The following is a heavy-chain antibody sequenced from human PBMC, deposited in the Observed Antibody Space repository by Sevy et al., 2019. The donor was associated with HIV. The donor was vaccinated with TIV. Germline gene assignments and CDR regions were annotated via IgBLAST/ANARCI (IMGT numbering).Heavy chain of an antibody. D-gene: IGHD3-3*01. Sequence: GGSLRLSCAASGFTVSSNYMSWVRQAPGKGLEWVSVIYSDGNTYYADSVKGRLTISRDNSKNTLYLQMNSLRAEDTAVYYCARGLILEWSWYGMDVWGQGTTVTVSS. CDR3: ARGLILEWSWYGMDV. V-gene: IGHV3-53*01. CDR1: GFTVSSNY. CDR2: IYSDGNT. J-gene: IGHJ6*02.